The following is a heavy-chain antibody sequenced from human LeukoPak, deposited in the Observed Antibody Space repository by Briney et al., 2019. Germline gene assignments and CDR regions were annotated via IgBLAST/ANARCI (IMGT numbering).Heavy chain of an antibody. V-gene: IGHV3-23*01. J-gene: IGHJ5*02. D-gene: IGHD6-13*01. CDR2: ISGSGGST. CDR3: AKIRGSSWYGTS. Sequence: PGGSLRLSCAASGFTFSSYWMHWVRQAPGKGLEWVSAISGSGGSTYYADSVKGRFTISRDNSKNTLYLQMNSLRAEDTAVYYCAKIRGSSWYGTSWGQGTLVTVSS. CDR1: GFTFSSYW.